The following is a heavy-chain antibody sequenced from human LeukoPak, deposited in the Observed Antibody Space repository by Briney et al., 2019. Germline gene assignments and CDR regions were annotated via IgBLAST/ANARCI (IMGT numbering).Heavy chain of an antibody. V-gene: IGHV3-7*01. Sequence: GGSLRLSCTASGFTLSNYWMTWVRQAPGKGLEWVAKIEKDGSATYYVDSMKGRFTVSRDNAANSLYLQMGNVGVEDTAVYSCARAGVTNQLGETYWYFDLWGRGTLVTVSS. CDR2: IEKDGSAT. CDR1: GFTLSNYW. CDR3: ARAGVTNQLGETYWYFDL. D-gene: IGHD1-1*01. J-gene: IGHJ2*01.